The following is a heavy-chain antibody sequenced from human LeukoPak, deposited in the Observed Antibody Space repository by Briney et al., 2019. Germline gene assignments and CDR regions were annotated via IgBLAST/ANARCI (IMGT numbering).Heavy chain of an antibody. D-gene: IGHD6-19*01. J-gene: IGHJ4*02. CDR1: GFTFSSYA. CDR2: ISGSGGST. CDR3: AKDHAPSSGPFDY. V-gene: IGHV3-23*01. Sequence: PGASLRLSCAASGFTFSSYAMSWVRQAPGKGLEWVSAISGSGGSTYYADSVKGRFTISRDNSKNTLYLQMNSLRAEDTAVYYCAKDHAPSSGPFDYWGQGTLVTVSS.